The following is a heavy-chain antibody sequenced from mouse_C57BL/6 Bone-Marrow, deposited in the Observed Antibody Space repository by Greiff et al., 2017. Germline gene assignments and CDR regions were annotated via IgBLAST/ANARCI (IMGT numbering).Heavy chain of an antibody. Sequence: EVQVVESGGDLVKPGGSLKLSCAASGFTFSSYGMSWVRPTPDKRLEWVATISSGGSYTYYPDSVKGRFTISRDNAKNTLYLQMSSLKSEDTAMYYCARRCLDYWGQGTTLTVSS. CDR3: ARRCLDY. CDR2: ISSGGSYT. CDR1: GFTFSSYG. J-gene: IGHJ2*01. V-gene: IGHV5-6*01.